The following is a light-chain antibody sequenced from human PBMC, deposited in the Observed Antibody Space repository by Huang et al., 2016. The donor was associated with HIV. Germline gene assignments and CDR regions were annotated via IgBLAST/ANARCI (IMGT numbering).Light chain of an antibody. CDR2: AAS. V-gene: IGKV1-33*01. Sequence: DIQMTQSPSSLSASIGDRVTIPCQESQDINHDLNWYKQKPGKAPKLLIYAASNLQTGVPSRFGGSGSGTDFTFTISSLQPEDIATYYCQHYDNYPYTFGQGTKLDI. J-gene: IGKJ2*01. CDR1: QDINHD. CDR3: QHYDNYPYT.